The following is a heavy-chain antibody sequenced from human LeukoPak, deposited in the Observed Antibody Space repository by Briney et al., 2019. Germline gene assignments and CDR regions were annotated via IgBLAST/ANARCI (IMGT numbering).Heavy chain of an antibody. CDR1: GGSFSGYY. CDR2: INHSGST. D-gene: IGHD6-13*01. V-gene: IGHV4-34*01. J-gene: IGHJ5*02. Sequence: SETLSLTCAVYGGSFSGYYWSWIRQPPGRGLERIGEINHSGSTNYNPSIKSRVTISVDTSKNQFSLNLTSATAADTAVYYCARLYIGGYSRSTNYNWFDPWGQGTLVTVSS. CDR3: ARLYIGGYSRSTNYNWFDP.